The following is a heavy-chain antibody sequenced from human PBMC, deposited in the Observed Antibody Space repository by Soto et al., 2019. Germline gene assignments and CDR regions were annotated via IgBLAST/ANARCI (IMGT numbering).Heavy chain of an antibody. V-gene: IGHV1-69*06. Sequence: QVQLVQSGAEVKKPGSSVKVSCKASGGTFSSYAISWVRQAPGQGLEWMGGIIPIFGTANYAQKFQGRVTLPADNSTSTAYMERSSLKSVDTAVYYCARDGLGRDVIVVVPAVIPYNWFDPRGQGTLVTLSS. J-gene: IGHJ5*02. CDR2: IIPIFGTA. CDR1: GGTFSSYA. CDR3: ARDGLGRDVIVVVPAVIPYNWFDP. D-gene: IGHD2-2*01.